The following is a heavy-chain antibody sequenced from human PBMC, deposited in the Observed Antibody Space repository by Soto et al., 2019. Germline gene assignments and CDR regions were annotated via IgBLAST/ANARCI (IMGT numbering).Heavy chain of an antibody. D-gene: IGHD2-2*01. J-gene: IGHJ6*02. CDR2: FIPIFGTA. CDR3: ARHVPAAGYYYGMDV. V-gene: IGHV1-69*13. Sequence: ASLKVSCKASGGTFSSYALSWVRQAPGQGLEWMGGFIPIFGTANYAQKFQGRVTITAAESTSTAYMELSSLRSEDTAVYYCARHVPAAGYYYGMDVWGQGTTVTVSS. CDR1: GGTFSSYA.